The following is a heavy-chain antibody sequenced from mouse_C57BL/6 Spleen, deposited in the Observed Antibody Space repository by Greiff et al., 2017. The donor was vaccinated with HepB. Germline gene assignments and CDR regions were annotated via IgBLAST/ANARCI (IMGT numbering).Heavy chain of an antibody. CDR1: GYTFTSYW. Sequence: QVQLQQPGAELVKPGASVKLSCKASGYTFTSYWMHWVKQRPGQGLEWIGMIHPNSGSTNYNEKFKSKATLTVDKSSSTAYMQLSSLTSEDSAVYYCATEGDVDYFDYWGQGTTLTVSS. D-gene: IGHD3-3*01. V-gene: IGHV1-64*01. CDR2: IHPNSGST. CDR3: ATEGDVDYFDY. J-gene: IGHJ2*01.